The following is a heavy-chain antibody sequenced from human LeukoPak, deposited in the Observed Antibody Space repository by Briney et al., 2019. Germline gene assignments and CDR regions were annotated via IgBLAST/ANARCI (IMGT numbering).Heavy chain of an antibody. Sequence: SETLSLTCTVSGGSISSYYWSWIRQPPGKGLEWIGYIYYSGSTDYNPSLKSRVTISVDTSKNQFSLKLSSVTAADTALYYCARVTDSSGWYFDYWGQGTLVTVSS. CDR2: IYYSGST. D-gene: IGHD6-19*01. CDR1: GGSISSYY. J-gene: IGHJ4*02. CDR3: ARVTDSSGWYFDY. V-gene: IGHV4-59*01.